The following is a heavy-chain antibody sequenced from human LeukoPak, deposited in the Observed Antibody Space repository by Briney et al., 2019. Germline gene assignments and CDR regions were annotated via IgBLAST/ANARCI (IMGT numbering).Heavy chain of an antibody. Sequence: PSQTLSLTCTVSGGSISSGDYYWSWIRQPPGKGLEWIGYIYYSGSTYYNPSLKSRVTISVDTSKNQFSLKLSSVTAADTAVYYCARGPPVYCSSTSCHRPFDYWGQGTLVTVSS. CDR2: IYYSGST. CDR3: ARGPPVYCSSTSCHRPFDY. J-gene: IGHJ4*02. CDR1: GGSISSGDYY. V-gene: IGHV4-30-4*08. D-gene: IGHD2-2*01.